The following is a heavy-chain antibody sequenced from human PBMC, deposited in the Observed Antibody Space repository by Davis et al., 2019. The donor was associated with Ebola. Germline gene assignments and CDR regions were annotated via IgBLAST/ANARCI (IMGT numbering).Heavy chain of an antibody. CDR3: ARDTSCSTTSCYIHYSGMDV. D-gene: IGHD2-2*01. J-gene: IGHJ6*04. CDR1: GFTFTSYS. CDR2: IKQDGSEK. V-gene: IGHV3-7*01. Sequence: GESLKISCAASGFTFTSYSMNWVRQAPGKGLEWVANIKQDGSEKYYVDSVKGRFTISRDNAKNSLYLQMNSLRADDTAVYYCARDTSCSTTSCYIHYSGMDVWGKGTTVTVSS.